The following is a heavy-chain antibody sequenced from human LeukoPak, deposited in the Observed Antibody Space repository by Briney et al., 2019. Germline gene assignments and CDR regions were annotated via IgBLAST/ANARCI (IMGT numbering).Heavy chain of an antibody. D-gene: IGHD6-13*01. CDR1: GGTFSSKA. V-gene: IGHV1-18*01. CDR3: ARDRAAAANWFDP. Sequence: ASVKVSCKASGGTFSSKAISWVRQAPGQGLEWMGWISAYNGNTNYAQKLQGRVTMTTDTSTSTAYMELRSLRSDDTAVYYCARDRAAAANWFDPWGQGTLVTVSS. J-gene: IGHJ5*02. CDR2: ISAYNGNT.